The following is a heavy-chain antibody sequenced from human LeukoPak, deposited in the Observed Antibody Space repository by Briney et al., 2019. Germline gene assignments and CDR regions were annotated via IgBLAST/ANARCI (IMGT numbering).Heavy chain of an antibody. CDR1: GGTFSSYA. CDR2: INPNSGAT. Sequence: ASVKVSCKASGGTFSSYAISWVRQAPGQGLEWMGWINPNSGATNYAQKFQGRVTMTRDTSISTAYMELSRLRSDGTAVYYCALYDFWSGYYTFDYWGQGTLVTVSS. V-gene: IGHV1-2*02. CDR3: ALYDFWSGYYTFDY. J-gene: IGHJ4*02. D-gene: IGHD3-3*01.